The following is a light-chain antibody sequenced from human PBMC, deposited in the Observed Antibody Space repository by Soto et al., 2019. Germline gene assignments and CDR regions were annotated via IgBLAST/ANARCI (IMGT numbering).Light chain of an antibody. CDR1: SSDIGAYKY. V-gene: IGLV2-14*03. J-gene: IGLJ2*01. CDR3: SSTTKNHPSV. CDR2: DVS. Sequence: QSALTQPASVSGSPGQSITISCSGTSSDIGAYKYVSWYQHHPGKAPKLIIYDVSNRPSGVSDRFSGSKSGNTASLTISGLPAGDGGGYYCSSTTKNHPSVLGGGTKLTVL.